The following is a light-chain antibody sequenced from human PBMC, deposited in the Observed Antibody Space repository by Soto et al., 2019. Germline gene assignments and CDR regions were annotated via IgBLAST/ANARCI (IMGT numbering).Light chain of an antibody. Sequence: EIVLTQSPATLSLSPGERATLSCRASQSVSSYLAWYQQKPGQAPRLLIYDASNRESGVPDRFSGSGSGTDFTLTISSLQAEDVAVYYCQHYYSSPLTFGGGTKVDI. V-gene: IGKV3-11*01. CDR3: QHYYSSPLT. J-gene: IGKJ4*01. CDR2: DAS. CDR1: QSVSSY.